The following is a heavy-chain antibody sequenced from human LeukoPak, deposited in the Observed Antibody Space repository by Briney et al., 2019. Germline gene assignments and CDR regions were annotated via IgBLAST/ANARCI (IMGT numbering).Heavy chain of an antibody. D-gene: IGHD6-19*01. CDR2: IYTSGST. CDR1: GGSISSYY. Sequence: KSSETLSLTCTVSGGSISSYYWSWIRQPAGKGLEWIGRIYTSGSTNYNPSLKSRVTISVDTSKNQFSLKLSSVTAADTAVYYCARRTGRLAVAGTRGRGAFDIWGQGTMVTVSS. CDR3: ARRTGRLAVAGTRGRGAFDI. J-gene: IGHJ3*02. V-gene: IGHV4-4*07.